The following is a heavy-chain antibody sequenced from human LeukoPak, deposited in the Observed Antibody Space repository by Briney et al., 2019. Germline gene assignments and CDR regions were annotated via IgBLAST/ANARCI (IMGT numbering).Heavy chain of an antibody. J-gene: IGHJ6*02. Sequence: SETLSLTCTVSGDSFSSYYWSCIRQPPGKGLEWIGYIYTSGSTNYNPSLKSRVTMSVDTSKNQFSLKLSSVTAADTAVYYCARNKYSSGWYYYYGMDVWGQGTTVTVSS. D-gene: IGHD6-19*01. CDR3: ARNKYSSGWYYYYGMDV. CDR2: IYTSGST. CDR1: GDSFSSYY. V-gene: IGHV4-4*08.